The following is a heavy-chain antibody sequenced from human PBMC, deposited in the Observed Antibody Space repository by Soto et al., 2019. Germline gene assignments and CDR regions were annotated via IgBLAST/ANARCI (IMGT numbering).Heavy chain of an antibody. J-gene: IGHJ6*02. CDR1: GGSISSGGYS. CDR3: ASYREVPDYYYYYGMDV. CDR2: IYHSGST. Sequence: PSETLSLTCAVSGGSISSGGYSWSWIRQPPGKGLEWIGYIYHSGSTYYNPSLKSRVTISVDRSKNQFSLKLSSVTAADTAVYYCASYREVPDYYYYYGMDVWGQGTTVTVSS. V-gene: IGHV4-30-2*01.